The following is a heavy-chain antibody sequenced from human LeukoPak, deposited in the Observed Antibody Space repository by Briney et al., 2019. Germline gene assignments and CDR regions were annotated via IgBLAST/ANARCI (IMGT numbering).Heavy chain of an antibody. CDR3: AKDRYSSGWSPHMDV. CDR2: ISWNSGNI. Sequence: KSGGSLRLSCAASGFTFDDYAMHWVRQAPGKVLEWVSGISWNSGNIGYADSVKGRFTISRDNAKNSLYLQMNSLRTEDMALYHCAKDRYSSGWSPHMDVWGKGTTVTVSS. J-gene: IGHJ6*03. D-gene: IGHD6-19*01. CDR1: GFTFDDYA. V-gene: IGHV3-9*03.